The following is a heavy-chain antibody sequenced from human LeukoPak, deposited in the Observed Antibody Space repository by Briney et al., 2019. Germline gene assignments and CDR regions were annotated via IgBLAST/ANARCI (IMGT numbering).Heavy chain of an antibody. CDR1: GGSFSGYY. Sequence: SETLSLTCAVYGGSFSGYYWSWIRQPPGKGLEWIGEINHSGSTNYNPPLKSRVTISVDTSKNQFSLKLSSVTAADTAVYYCARSRYSYGPVDYWGQGTLVTVSS. D-gene: IGHD5-18*01. CDR2: INHSGST. J-gene: IGHJ4*02. CDR3: ARSRYSYGPVDY. V-gene: IGHV4-34*01.